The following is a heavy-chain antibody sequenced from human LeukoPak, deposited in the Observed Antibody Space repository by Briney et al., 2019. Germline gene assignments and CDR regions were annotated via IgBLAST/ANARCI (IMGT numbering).Heavy chain of an antibody. Sequence: SETLSLTCTVSGGSISSYYRSWIRQPAGKGLEWIGRIYTSGSTNYNPSLKSRVTMSVDTSKNQFSLKLSSVTAADTAVYYCARLNSLIVVVPAAITQRYYYYYMDVWGEGTTVTVSS. CDR1: GGSISSYY. CDR2: IYTSGST. V-gene: IGHV4-4*07. D-gene: IGHD2-2*01. J-gene: IGHJ6*03. CDR3: ARLNSLIVVVPAAITQRYYYYYMDV.